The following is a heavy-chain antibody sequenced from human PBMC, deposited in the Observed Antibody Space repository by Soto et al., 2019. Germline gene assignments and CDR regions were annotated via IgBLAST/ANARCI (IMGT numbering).Heavy chain of an antibody. CDR2: IYYSGST. CDR1: GGSISSGDYY. D-gene: IGHD3-16*01. J-gene: IGHJ6*02. CDR3: ARGWGRTPSYYYYGMDV. V-gene: IGHV4-30-4*01. Sequence: QVQLQESGPGLVKPSQTLSLTCTVSGGSISSGDYYWSWIRQPPGKGLEWIGYIYYSGSTYYNPSLKSGVTISVDTSKNQFSLKLSSVTAADTAVYYCARGWGRTPSYYYYGMDVWGQGTTVTVSS.